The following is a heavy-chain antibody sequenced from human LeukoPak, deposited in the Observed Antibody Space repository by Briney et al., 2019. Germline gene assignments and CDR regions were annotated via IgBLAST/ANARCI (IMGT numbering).Heavy chain of an antibody. CDR3: ARTYTVTAPYFDY. D-gene: IGHD4-17*01. V-gene: IGHV1-2*02. CDR1: GYTLTGYY. J-gene: IGHJ4*02. Sequence: ASVKVSCTASGYTLTGYYMHWVRQAPGQGLEWMGWINPNSGGTNYAQKFQGRVTMTRDTSISTAYMELGRLTSDDTAVYYCARTYTVTAPYFDYWGQGTLVTVSS. CDR2: INPNSGGT.